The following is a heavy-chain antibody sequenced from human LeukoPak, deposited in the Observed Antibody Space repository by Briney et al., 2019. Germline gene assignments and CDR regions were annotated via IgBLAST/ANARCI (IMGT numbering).Heavy chain of an antibody. V-gene: IGHV3-23*01. J-gene: IGHJ4*02. CDR3: ARDVREVPAASYFDF. D-gene: IGHD2-2*01. CDR1: GFTFSSYA. CDR2: ISGSGGST. Sequence: GGSLRLSCAASGFTFSSYAMSWVRQAPGKGLEWVSAISGSGGSTYYADSVKGRFTISRDNAKNSLYLQMNSLRAEDTAVYYCARDVREVPAASYFDFWGQGTLVTVSS.